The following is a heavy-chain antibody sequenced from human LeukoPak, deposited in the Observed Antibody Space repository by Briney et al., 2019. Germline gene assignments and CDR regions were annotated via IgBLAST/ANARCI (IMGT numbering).Heavy chain of an antibody. J-gene: IGHJ4*02. D-gene: IGHD1-1*01. CDR1: GFIFGDFY. CDR2: ITSSGDSI. CDR3: ARAPEYSDN. V-gene: IGHV3-11*01. Sequence: GGSLRLSCVGSGFIFGDFYMNWIRQAPGKGLEWISFITSSGDSIYYADSVKGRFTVFRDNAKNSLYLQMNSLRAEDTAVYFFARAPEYSDNGGQGPLVSVSS.